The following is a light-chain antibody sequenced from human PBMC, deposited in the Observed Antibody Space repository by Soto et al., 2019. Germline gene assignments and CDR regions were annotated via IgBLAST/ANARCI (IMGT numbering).Light chain of an antibody. J-gene: IGKJ1*01. CDR3: QQYNNYQWT. Sequence: DIQMTQSPSTLSASVGDRVTITCRASQNIITWLAWYQQKPGKAPKLLIYKASSLESGVPSRFSGSGSGTEFTLTISNLQPDDFATYYCQQYNNYQWTFGQGTKVEIK. V-gene: IGKV1-5*03. CDR1: QNIITW. CDR2: KAS.